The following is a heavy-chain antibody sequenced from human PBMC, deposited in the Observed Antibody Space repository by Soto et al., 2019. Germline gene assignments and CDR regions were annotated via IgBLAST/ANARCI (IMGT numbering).Heavy chain of an antibody. V-gene: IGHV4-59*01. CDR1: GGSISGYY. D-gene: IGHD3-10*01. CDR3: ARSEPYYYGSGSPPTSFDY. J-gene: IGHJ4*02. Sequence: PSETLSVTCTVSGGSISGYYWSWIRQPPGKGLEWIGYIYYSGSTNYNPSLKSRVTISVDTSKNQFSLKLTSVTAADTAVYYCARSEPYYYGSGSPPTSFDYWGQGTLVTVSS. CDR2: IYYSGST.